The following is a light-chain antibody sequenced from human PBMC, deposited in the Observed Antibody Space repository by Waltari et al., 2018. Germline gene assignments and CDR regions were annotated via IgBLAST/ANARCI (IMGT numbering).Light chain of an antibody. J-gene: IGLJ2*01. Sequence: YVVTQPTSVSVAPGQTARITCGGNDIRSQSVHWYQQKPGQAPLLIVYDDTGRPSGVPGRFAGSNSGNAATLTISSVEAGDEADYYCQVWDSNNDQVVFGGGTKVTVL. CDR3: QVWDSNNDQVV. V-gene: IGLV3-21*02. CDR1: DIRSQS. CDR2: DDT.